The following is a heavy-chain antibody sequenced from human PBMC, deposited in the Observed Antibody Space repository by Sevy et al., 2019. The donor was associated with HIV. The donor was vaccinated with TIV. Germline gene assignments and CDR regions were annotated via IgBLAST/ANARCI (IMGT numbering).Heavy chain of an antibody. CDR3: AKDMVDCSGGMCYSGAVSPFES. J-gene: IGHJ4*02. D-gene: IGHD2-15*01. V-gene: IGHV3-30*18. Sequence: GGSLRLSCAASGFIFNNYDMYWIRQAPGKGLEWVASGSYDGADKDYADIVKGRFTISRDSSRSMLYLQMSSLRPEDTGVYFCAKDMVDCSGGMCYSGAVSPFESWGQGTLVTVSS. CDR1: GFIFNNYD. CDR2: GSYDGADK.